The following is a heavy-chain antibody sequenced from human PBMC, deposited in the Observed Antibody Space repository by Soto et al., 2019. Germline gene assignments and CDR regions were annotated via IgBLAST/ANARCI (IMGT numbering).Heavy chain of an antibody. J-gene: IGHJ5*02. CDR2: IYHSGST. CDR1: GYSISSGYY. CDR3: ARVQTTVVFNWFDP. V-gene: IGHV4-38-2*01. D-gene: IGHD4-17*01. Sequence: SETLSLTCAVSGYSISSGYYWGWIRQPPGKGLEWIGSIYHSGSTYYNPSLKSRVTISVDTSKNQFSLKLSSVTAADTAVYYCARVQTTVVFNWFDPWGQGTLVTVPQ.